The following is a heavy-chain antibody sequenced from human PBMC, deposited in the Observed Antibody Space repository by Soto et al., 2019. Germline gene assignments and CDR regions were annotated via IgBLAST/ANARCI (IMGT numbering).Heavy chain of an antibody. CDR1: GFTFSSYA. D-gene: IGHD3-16*01. CDR2: IWDDGPNT. J-gene: IGHJ4*02. V-gene: IGHV3-33*01. Sequence: QVQLVESGGGVVQPGRSLRLSCAASGFTFSSYAMHWVRQAPGKGLQWVARIWDDGPNTDYADSVKGRFTISRDNSKNTLYLQMNSLRDEDTAVYYCARDLYVWGSYSPFDYWGQGALVTVSP. CDR3: ARDLYVWGSYSPFDY.